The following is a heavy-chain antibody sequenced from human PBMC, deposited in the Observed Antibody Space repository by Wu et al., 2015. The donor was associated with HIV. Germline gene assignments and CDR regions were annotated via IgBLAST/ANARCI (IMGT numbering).Heavy chain of an antibody. Sequence: QVQVVQSGAEVREPGSSVKVSCKTSGGSLSAYTISWVRQAPGQGLEWMGGIMAAFGATNYAQQFQGRVTITTDESTSTVYMELSSLRSEDTAMYYCTRALPHDYIEVTGGPAFDVWGQGTMVTVSS. CDR2: IMAAFGAT. V-gene: IGHV1-69*05. CDR3: TRALPHDYIEVTGGPAFDV. CDR1: GGSLSAYT. J-gene: IGHJ3*01. D-gene: IGHD4-11*01.